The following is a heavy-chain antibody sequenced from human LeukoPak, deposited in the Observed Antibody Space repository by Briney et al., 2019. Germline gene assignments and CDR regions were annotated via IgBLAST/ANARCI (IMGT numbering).Heavy chain of an antibody. Sequence: GGSLRLSCAAPGFTFSSYWMTWVRQAPGKGLEWVANIKQDGSEKYYVDSVKGRFTISRDNAKNSLYLQMNSLRAEDTAVYYCARDWGSGSGTIFDYWGQGTQVTVSS. CDR2: IKQDGSEK. CDR1: GFTFSSYW. V-gene: IGHV3-7*01. J-gene: IGHJ4*02. CDR3: ARDWGSGSGTIFDY. D-gene: IGHD3-16*01.